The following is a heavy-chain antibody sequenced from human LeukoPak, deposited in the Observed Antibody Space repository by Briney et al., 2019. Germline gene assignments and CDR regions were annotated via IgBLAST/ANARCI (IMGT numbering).Heavy chain of an antibody. V-gene: IGHV3-11*01. Sequence: GGSLRLSCAASGFTFSDYYMSWIRQAPGEGLEWVSYISSSSSTIYYADSVKGRFTISRDNAQNSLYLEMNSLRAEDTAVYYCAKAYSGSRGYYFDYWGQGTLVTVSS. CDR1: GFTFSDYY. CDR2: ISSSSSTI. D-gene: IGHD1-26*01. J-gene: IGHJ4*02. CDR3: AKAYSGSRGYYFDY.